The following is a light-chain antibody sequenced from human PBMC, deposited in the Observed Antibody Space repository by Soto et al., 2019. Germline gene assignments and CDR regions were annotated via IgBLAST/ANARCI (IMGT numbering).Light chain of an antibody. J-gene: IGLJ2*01. CDR1: SSDVGGYNY. V-gene: IGLV2-14*03. Sequence: QSALTQPASVSGSPGQSISISCTGSSSDVGGYNYVSWYQHHPGKAPKLMIYDVNNRPSGVSNCFSGSRSGNTASLTISGLQAEDEADYYCSSYTSSSTVVFGGGTKVTVL. CDR3: SSYTSSSTVV. CDR2: DVN.